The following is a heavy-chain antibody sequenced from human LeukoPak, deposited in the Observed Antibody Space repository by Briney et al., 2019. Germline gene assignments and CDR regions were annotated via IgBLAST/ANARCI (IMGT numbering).Heavy chain of an antibody. CDR2: VTWNSGSI. V-gene: IGHV3-9*01. J-gene: IGHJ5*02. CDR3: AKDGT. Sequence: PGRSLRLSCAASGFTFDDYAMHWVRQAPGKGLEWVSCVTWNSGSIAYADPVKGRFTISRDNAKNSLYLQMNSLRAEDTALYYCAKDGTWGQGTLVTVSS. CDR1: GFTFDDYA.